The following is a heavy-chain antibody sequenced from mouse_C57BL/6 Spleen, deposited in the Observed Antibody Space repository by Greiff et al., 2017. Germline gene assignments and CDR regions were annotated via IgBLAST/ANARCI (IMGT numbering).Heavy chain of an antibody. J-gene: IGHJ1*03. V-gene: IGHV2-9-1*01. CDR1: GFSLTSYA. CDR2: IWTGGGT. Sequence: VKLQESGPGLVAPSQSLSITCTVSGFSLTSYAISWVRQPPGKGLEWLGVIWTGGGTNYNLALNSRLSISKDNSKSQVFLQMNSMQTYDTARYYCARYYGSSYWYFDVWGTGTTVTVSS. D-gene: IGHD1-1*01. CDR3: ARYYGSSYWYFDV.